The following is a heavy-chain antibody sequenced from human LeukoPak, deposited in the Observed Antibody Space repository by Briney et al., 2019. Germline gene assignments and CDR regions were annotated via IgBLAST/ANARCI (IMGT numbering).Heavy chain of an antibody. CDR1: VGSISGSTYY. D-gene: IGHD6-19*01. J-gene: IGHJ4*01. CDR3: ATPSSGWHSFDY. CDR2: IYSGGSA. V-gene: IGHV4-39*01. Sequence: ETLALTCTVSVGSISGSTYYWGWVRQPPGKGLEWIGSIYSGGSAYYRPSLKSRVTISVDASRNQFSLKLSSVTAADTAVYYCATPSSGWHSFDYWGHGALVTVSS.